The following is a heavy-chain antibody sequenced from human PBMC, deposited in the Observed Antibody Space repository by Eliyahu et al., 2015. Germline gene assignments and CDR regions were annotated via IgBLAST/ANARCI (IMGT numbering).Heavy chain of an antibody. D-gene: IGHD4-23*01. V-gene: IGHV4-4*07. J-gene: IGHJ5*02. CDR3: ARDPAGGNSRPFDP. CDR1: GGXMTNYF. Sequence: QVQLQESGPGLVKPSETLSLTCTASGGXMTNYFWSWIRQPAGKXLDWIGRIYSSGIINYNPSLKSRVTISIDTSKKQFFLNVTSVTAADTAVYYCARDPAGGNSRPFDPWGQGTLVTVSS. CDR2: IYSSGII.